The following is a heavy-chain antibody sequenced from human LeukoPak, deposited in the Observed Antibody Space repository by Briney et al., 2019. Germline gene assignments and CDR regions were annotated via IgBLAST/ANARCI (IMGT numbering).Heavy chain of an antibody. V-gene: IGHV1-18*01. CDR2: ISAYNGDA. Sequence: ASVKVSCKASGYTFTNFGISWVRQAPGQGLQWMGWISAYNGDANYAQNLQGRVTMTTDTSTSTGYLEVRSLRSDDTAVYYCASSGTTGNFDYWGQGTLVTVSS. J-gene: IGHJ4*02. CDR3: ASSGTTGNFDY. CDR1: GYTFTNFG. D-gene: IGHD1-1*01.